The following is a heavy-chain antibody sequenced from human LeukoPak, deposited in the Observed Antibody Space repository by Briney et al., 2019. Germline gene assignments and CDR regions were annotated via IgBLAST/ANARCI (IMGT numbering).Heavy chain of an antibody. V-gene: IGHV4-31*03. J-gene: IGHJ4*01. CDR3: ARATTVTTRYFDS. Sequence: SETLSLTCTVSSGSFSGSGYFYNWIRQPPGKGLDWIGYISYSGTTYYNPSLKSRAIVTADMSKSQFSLKLNSVTAADTAVYYCARATTVTTRYFDSWGQGTLVTVTS. CDR1: SGSFSGSGYF. D-gene: IGHD4-17*01. CDR2: ISYSGTT.